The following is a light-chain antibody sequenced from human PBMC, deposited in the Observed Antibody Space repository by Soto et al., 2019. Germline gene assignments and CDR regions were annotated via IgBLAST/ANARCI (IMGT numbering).Light chain of an antibody. J-gene: IGLJ2*01. V-gene: IGLV2-14*03. CDR3: SSFTTGYTLV. Sequence: QSALTQPASVSGSPGQSIIISCTGTSSDVGAFDYVSWYQQHPGKAPKLMIHNVSHRPSGVSNRFSGSKSGNTASLTISGLQAEDEADYYCSSFTTGYTLVFGGGTKVTVL. CDR2: NVS. CDR1: SSDVGAFDY.